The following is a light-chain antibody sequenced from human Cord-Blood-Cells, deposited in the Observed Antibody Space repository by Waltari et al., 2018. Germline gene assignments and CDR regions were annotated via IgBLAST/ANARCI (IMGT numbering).Light chain of an antibody. V-gene: IGLV2-14*03. J-gene: IGLJ3*02. CDR1: SSDVGGYNY. Sequence: QSALTQPASVSGSPGQSITISCTGTSSDVGGYNYVSWYHQHPGKAPKLMIYDVSNRPSGVSNPFSGSKSGNTASLTISGLQAEDEADYYCSSYTSSSTVFGGGTKLTVL. CDR2: DVS. CDR3: SSYTSSSTV.